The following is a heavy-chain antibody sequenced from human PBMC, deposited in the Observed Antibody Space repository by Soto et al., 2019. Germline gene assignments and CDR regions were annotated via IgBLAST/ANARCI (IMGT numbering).Heavy chain of an antibody. J-gene: IGHJ6*02. CDR3: AGDQVTIFLVVPDYYYYGMDV. V-gene: IGHV1-69*13. CDR1: GGTFSSYA. D-gene: IGHD3-3*01. Sequence: SVKVSCKASGGTFSSYAISWVRQAPGQGLEWMGGIIPIFGTANYAQKFQGRVTITADESTSTAYMELSSLRSEDTAVYYCAGDQVTIFLVVPDYYYYGMDVRGQGNTVTVSS. CDR2: IIPIFGTA.